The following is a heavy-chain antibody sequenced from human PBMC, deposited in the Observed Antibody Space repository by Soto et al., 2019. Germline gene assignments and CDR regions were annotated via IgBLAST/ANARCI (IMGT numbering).Heavy chain of an antibody. Sequence: QVTLKESGPVLVKPTETLTLTCTVSGFSLSNARMGVSWIRQPPGKALEWLAHIFSNDEKSYSTSLKSRLTISKVTSKSQVVLTMTNMDPVDTATYYGARILLGHYYGSGNAFDIWGQGTMVTVSS. V-gene: IGHV2-26*01. D-gene: IGHD3-10*01. CDR2: IFSNDEK. CDR1: GFSLSNARMG. J-gene: IGHJ3*02. CDR3: ARILLGHYYGSGNAFDI.